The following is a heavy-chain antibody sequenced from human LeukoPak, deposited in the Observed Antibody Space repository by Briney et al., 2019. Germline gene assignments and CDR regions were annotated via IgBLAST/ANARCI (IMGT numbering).Heavy chain of an antibody. CDR2: IKQDGSER. J-gene: IGHJ4*02. D-gene: IGHD3-16*01. CDR1: GFTFGVYW. Sequence: SRGSLRLSCAASGFTFGVYWMTWVRQAPGKGLEWVANIKQDGSERYYVDSVKGRFTISRDNAKNLLYLQMNSLRAEDTSVYFCARFRGLDYWGQGTLVTVSS. V-gene: IGHV3-7*01. CDR3: ARFRGLDY.